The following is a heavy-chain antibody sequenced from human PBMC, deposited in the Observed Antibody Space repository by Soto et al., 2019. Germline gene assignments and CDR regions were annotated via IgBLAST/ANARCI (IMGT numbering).Heavy chain of an antibody. Sequence: QVQLQESGTGLVKPSQTLSLTCTVSGGSISSGDYYWSWIRQPPGKGLEWIGSIYYSGSTYYNPALKSRVTISVDTSKNQFSLKLNSVTAADTAVYYCASRHSSPYFDYWGQGTLVTVSS. V-gene: IGHV4-30-4*01. D-gene: IGHD6-13*01. CDR1: GGSISSGDYY. CDR3: ASRHSSPYFDY. J-gene: IGHJ4*02. CDR2: IYYSGST.